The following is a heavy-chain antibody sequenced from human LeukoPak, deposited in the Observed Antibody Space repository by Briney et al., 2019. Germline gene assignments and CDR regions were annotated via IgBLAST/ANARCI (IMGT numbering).Heavy chain of an antibody. CDR1: GFTFSSFA. J-gene: IGHJ5*01. D-gene: IGHD4-11*01. CDR3: AKDLHDYGNYVGWFDS. CDR2: ISGSGDNT. V-gene: IGHV3-23*01. Sequence: PGGSLRLSCAASGFTFSSFAMDWVRQAPGKGLEWVSAISGSGDNTYYADSVKGRFTISRDNSKTTLFLQMNSLRAEDTAVYHCAKDLHDYGNYVGWFDSWGQGTLVTVSS.